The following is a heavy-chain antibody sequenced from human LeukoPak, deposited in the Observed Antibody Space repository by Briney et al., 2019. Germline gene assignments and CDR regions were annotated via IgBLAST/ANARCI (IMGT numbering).Heavy chain of an antibody. CDR2: IYYSGST. D-gene: IGHD5-18*01. J-gene: IGHJ4*02. Sequence: PSETLSLTCTVSGGSISSYYWSWIRQPPGKGLEWIGYIYYSGSTNYNPSLKSRVTISVDTSKNQFSLKLSSVTAADTAVYYCARSGYSYGHTFDYWGQGTLVTVSS. V-gene: IGHV4-59*01. CDR1: GGSISSYY. CDR3: ARSGYSYGHTFDY.